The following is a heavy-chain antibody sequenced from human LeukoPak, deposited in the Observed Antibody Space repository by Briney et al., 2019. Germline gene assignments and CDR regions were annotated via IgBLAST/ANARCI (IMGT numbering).Heavy chain of an antibody. CDR1: RFTFSNYA. V-gene: IGHV3-23*01. D-gene: IGHD3-3*01. CDR3: AKDRAPITVFGVAPTASFDY. J-gene: IGHJ4*02. CDR2: ISVGGDT. Sequence: PGGSLRLSCAASRFTFSNYAMSWVRQALGKGLEWVSAISVGGDTYYADSVRGRFTISRDSSKSTLYLQMNSLRAEDTAIYYCAKDRAPITVFGVAPTASFDYWGQGTLVTVSS.